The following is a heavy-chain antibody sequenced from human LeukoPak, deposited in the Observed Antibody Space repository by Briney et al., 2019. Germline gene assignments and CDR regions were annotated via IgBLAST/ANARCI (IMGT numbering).Heavy chain of an antibody. CDR1: GFTFSSYA. CDR2: IKSKTDGGTT. J-gene: IGHJ4*02. D-gene: IGHD3-22*01. Sequence: GGSLRLSCAASGFTFSSYAMSWVRQAPGKGLEWVGRIKSKTDGGTTDYAAPVKGRFSISRDDSNNTLSLQMNSLKIEDTAVYYCTTTWGYGSSPYYYPKAALWGQGTLVTVSS. V-gene: IGHV3-15*01. CDR3: TTTWGYGSSPYYYPKAAL.